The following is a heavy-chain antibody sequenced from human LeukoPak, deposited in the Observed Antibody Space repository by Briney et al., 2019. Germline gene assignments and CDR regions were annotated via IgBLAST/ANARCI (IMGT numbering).Heavy chain of an antibody. CDR2: TYYRSKWYN. V-gene: IGHV6-1*01. D-gene: IGHD3-10*01. J-gene: IGHJ6*03. CDR1: GDSVSSNSAA. Sequence: SQTLSLTCAISGDSVSSNSAAWNWIRQSPSRGLEWLGRTYYRSKWYNDYAVSVKSRITINPDTSKNQFSLKLSSVTAADTAVYYCARMRRYYGSGSYYNSGYYYYMDVWGKGTTVTVSS. CDR3: ARMRRYYGSGSYYNSGYYYYMDV.